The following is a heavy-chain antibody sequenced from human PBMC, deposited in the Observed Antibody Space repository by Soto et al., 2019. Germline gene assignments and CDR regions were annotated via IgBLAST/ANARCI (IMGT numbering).Heavy chain of an antibody. CDR1: GFTFSSYS. V-gene: IGHV3-21*01. J-gene: IGHJ4*02. Sequence: EVQLVESGGGLVKPGGSLRLSCAASGFTFSSYSMNWVRQAPGKGLEWVSSISSSSSDIYYADSVKGRFTISRDNAKNALYLQINSLRAEDTAVYFCARDDGGSGWSNDYWGQGTLVTVSS. D-gene: IGHD6-19*01. CDR2: ISSSSSDI. CDR3: ARDDGGSGWSNDY.